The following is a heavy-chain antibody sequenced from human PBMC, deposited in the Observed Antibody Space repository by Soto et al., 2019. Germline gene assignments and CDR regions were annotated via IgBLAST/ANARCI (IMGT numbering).Heavy chain of an antibody. CDR1: GFTFSSYA. CDR3: AKAKLQYYYYGMDV. Sequence: GGSLRLSCAASGFTFSSYAMSWVRQAPGKGLEWVSAISGSGGSTYYADSVKGRFTISRDNSKNTLYLQMNSLRAEDTAVYYCAKAKLQYYYYGMDVWGQGTTVTVS. V-gene: IGHV3-23*01. J-gene: IGHJ6*02. CDR2: ISGSGGST. D-gene: IGHD4-4*01.